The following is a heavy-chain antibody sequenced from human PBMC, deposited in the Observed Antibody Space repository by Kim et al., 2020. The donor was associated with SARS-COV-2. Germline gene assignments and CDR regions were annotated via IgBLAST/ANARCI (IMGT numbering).Heavy chain of an antibody. Sequence: ADAVEGRLHISRDNSKNTLYLQMNSLRAEDTAVYYCARDLTMIVGGALDYWGQGTLVTVSS. J-gene: IGHJ4*02. CDR3: ARDLTMIVGGALDY. V-gene: IGHV3-30*01. D-gene: IGHD3-22*01.